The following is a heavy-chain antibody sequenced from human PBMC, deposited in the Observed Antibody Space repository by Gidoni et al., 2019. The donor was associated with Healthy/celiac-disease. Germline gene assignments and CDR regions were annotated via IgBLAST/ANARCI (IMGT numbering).Heavy chain of an antibody. CDR3: AREWELLRAFDY. Sequence: QVQLVESGGGVVQPGRPLSLSCGASGFTFSSYAMHWVRQGPGKGLGWVAVISYDGSNKYYADSVKGRFTISRDNSKNTLYLQMNSLRAEDTAVYYCAREWELLRAFDYWGQGTLVTVSS. V-gene: IGHV3-30-3*01. CDR1: GFTFSSYA. D-gene: IGHD1-26*01. CDR2: ISYDGSNK. J-gene: IGHJ4*02.